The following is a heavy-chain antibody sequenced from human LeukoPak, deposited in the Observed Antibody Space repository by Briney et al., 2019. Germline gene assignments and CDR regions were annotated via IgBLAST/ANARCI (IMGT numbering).Heavy chain of an antibody. V-gene: IGHV7-4-1*02. CDR3: ARGYCSGGSCYFFQPNWFDP. CDR2: INTNTGNP. J-gene: IGHJ5*02. Sequence: ASVKVSCKASGYTFTSYAMNWVRQAPGQGLEWMGWINTNTGNPTYAQGFTGRFVFSLDTSVSAAYLQISSLKAEDTAVYYCARGYCSGGSCYFFQPNWFDPWGQGTLVTVSS. CDR1: GYTFTSYA. D-gene: IGHD2-15*01.